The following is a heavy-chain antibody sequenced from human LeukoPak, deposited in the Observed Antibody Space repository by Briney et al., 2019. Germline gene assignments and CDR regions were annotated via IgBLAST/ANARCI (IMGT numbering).Heavy chain of an antibody. V-gene: IGHV3-23*01. D-gene: IGHD3-22*01. CDR1: GFTFSSYA. CDR2: ISGSGGST. Sequence: GGSLRLSCAASGFTFSSYAMSWVRLAPGKGLEWVSAISGSGGSTYYADSVKGRFTISRDNSKNTLYLQMNSLRAEDTAVYYCAKYEDYYDSSGYYLWDYWGQGTLVTVSS. CDR3: AKYEDYYDSSGYYLWDY. J-gene: IGHJ4*02.